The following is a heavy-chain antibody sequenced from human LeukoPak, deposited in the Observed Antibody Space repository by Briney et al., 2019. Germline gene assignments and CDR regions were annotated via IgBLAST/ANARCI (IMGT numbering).Heavy chain of an antibody. J-gene: IGHJ4*02. D-gene: IGHD3-10*01. V-gene: IGHV3-15*04. CDR2: IESKTDGGTT. Sequence: GGSLSLSCAASGFSFSDAWMSWVRQTPGKGLEWVGRIESKTDGGTTDYAAPVKGRFTISRDDSTNTLYLQMNSLKSEDTAVYYCTTYGSGRKFDYWGQGILVTVSS. CDR3: TTYGSGRKFDY. CDR1: GFSFSDAW.